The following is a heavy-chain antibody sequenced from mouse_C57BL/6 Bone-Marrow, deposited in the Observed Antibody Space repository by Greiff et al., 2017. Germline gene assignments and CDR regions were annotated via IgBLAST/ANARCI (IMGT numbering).Heavy chain of an antibody. CDR1: GFTFSDYY. D-gene: IGHD1-1*01. CDR2: ISNGGGST. V-gene: IGHV5-12*01. J-gene: IGHJ1*03. CDR3: ERGGNYYGSSYWYFDV. Sequence: EVKLVESGGGLVQPGGSLKLSCAASGFTFSDYYMYWVRQTPEKRLEWVAYISNGGGSTYYPDTVKGRFTISRDNAKNTLYLQMSRLKSEDTAMYYCERGGNYYGSSYWYFDVWGTGTTVTVSS.